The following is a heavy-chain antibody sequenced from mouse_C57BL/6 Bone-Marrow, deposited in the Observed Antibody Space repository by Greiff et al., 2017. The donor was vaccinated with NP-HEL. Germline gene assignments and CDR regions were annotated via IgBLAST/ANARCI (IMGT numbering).Heavy chain of an antibody. CDR2: FYPGSGSI. CDR3: ARHEDGYSLFDY. CDR1: GYTFTEYT. V-gene: IGHV1-62-2*01. Sequence: VKLMESGAELVKPGASVKLSCKASGYTFTEYTIHWVKQRSGQGLEWIGWFYPGSGSIKYNEKFKDKATLTADKSSSTVYMELSRLTSEDSAVYFCARHEDGYSLFDYWGQGTTLTVSS. J-gene: IGHJ2*01. D-gene: IGHD2-3*01.